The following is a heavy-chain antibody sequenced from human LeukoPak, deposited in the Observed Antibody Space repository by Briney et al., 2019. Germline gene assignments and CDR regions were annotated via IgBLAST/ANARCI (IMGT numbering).Heavy chain of an antibody. J-gene: IGHJ4*02. CDR2: ISGSGATT. CDR1: GFTFSSCA. D-gene: IGHD1-26*01. V-gene: IGHV3-23*01. Sequence: GGSLRLSCAASGFTFSSCAMTWVRQAPGKGLEWVSSISGSGATTYYADSVKGRFTISRDNSNNTVYLHMNSLRAEDTAVYYCAKDQSRVGASDPFDYWGQGMQVGVSS. CDR3: AKDQSRVGASDPFDY.